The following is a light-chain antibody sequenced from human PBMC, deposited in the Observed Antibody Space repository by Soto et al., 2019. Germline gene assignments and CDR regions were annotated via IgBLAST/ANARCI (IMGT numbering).Light chain of an antibody. CDR2: DAS. J-gene: IGKJ2*01. Sequence: EIVLTQSPATLSLSPGERATLSCGASQSVGSSYLAWHQQKPGLAPRLLIYDASSRATGIPDRFSGSGSGTDFTLTISRLEPEDFAVYYCQQYGSSPYTFGQGTKLEIK. V-gene: IGKV3D-20*01. CDR3: QQYGSSPYT. CDR1: QSVGSSY.